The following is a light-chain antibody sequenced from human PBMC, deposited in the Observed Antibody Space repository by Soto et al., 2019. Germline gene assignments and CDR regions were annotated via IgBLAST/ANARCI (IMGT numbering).Light chain of an antibody. CDR3: QHYNSYSEA. CDR1: PTISSW. V-gene: IGKV1-5*03. CDR2: KAS. Sequence: ASVGARVTITFRASPTISSWLAWYQQKPGKAPKLLIYKASTLKSGVPSRFSGSGSGTEFTLTISSLQPDDFATYYCQHYNSYSEAFGQGTKVDIK. J-gene: IGKJ1*01.